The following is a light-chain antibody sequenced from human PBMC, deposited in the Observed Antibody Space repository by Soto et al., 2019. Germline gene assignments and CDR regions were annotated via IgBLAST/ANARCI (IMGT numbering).Light chain of an antibody. CDR3: QQYYSTPFT. Sequence: DIVMTQSPGSLAVSLGERATINCKSSQSVFYSSNNKNYLAWYQQKPGQPPKLLIYWASTWESGVPDRFSGSGSGTDFTLTISSLQAEDVAVYYCQQYYSTPFTFGPGTKVDIK. V-gene: IGKV4-1*01. CDR2: WAS. CDR1: QSVFYSSNNKNY. J-gene: IGKJ3*01.